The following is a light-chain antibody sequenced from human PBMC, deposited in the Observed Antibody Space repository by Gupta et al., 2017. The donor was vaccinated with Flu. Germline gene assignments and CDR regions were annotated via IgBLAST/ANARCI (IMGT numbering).Light chain of an antibody. CDR1: QSVSSSY. CDR2: GAP. V-gene: IGKV3-20*01. CDR3: QNYGSSRWT. Sequence: EIVLTQSPGTLSLSPGERATLSCRASQSVSSSYLAWYKQKPGQAPRLLIYGAPSRAAGIPDRFTGSGSGTDFTLTISRLEPEDFAVYYCQNYGSSRWTFGQGTKVEIK. J-gene: IGKJ1*01.